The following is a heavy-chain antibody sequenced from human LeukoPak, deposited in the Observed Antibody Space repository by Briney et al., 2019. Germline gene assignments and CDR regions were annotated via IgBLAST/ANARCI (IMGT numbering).Heavy chain of an antibody. J-gene: IGHJ3*02. CDR2: ISAYSGNT. V-gene: IGHV1-18*01. Sequence: GASVKVSCKASGYSFSDSGTNWVRQAPGQGLEWMGWISAYSGNTYFAQKFQGRVTLTTDTSTSTGYMELRTLRSDDTAVYYCARGENPLDAFDIWGQGTMVTVSS. CDR1: GYSFSDSG. CDR3: ARGENPLDAFDI.